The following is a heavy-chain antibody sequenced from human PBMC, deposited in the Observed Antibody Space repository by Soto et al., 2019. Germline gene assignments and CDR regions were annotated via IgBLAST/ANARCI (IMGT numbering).Heavy chain of an antibody. CDR3: ARDRSAYYYDSSGYYQRSGWFDP. J-gene: IGHJ5*02. V-gene: IGHV3-30*03. D-gene: IGHD3-22*01. Sequence: GGSLRLSCAASGFTFSSYGMHWVRQAPGKGLEWVAVISYDGSNKYYADSVKGRFTISRDNSKNTLYLQMNSLRAEDTAVYYCARDRSAYYYDSSGYYQRSGWFDPWGQGTLVTVSS. CDR1: GFTFSSYG. CDR2: ISYDGSNK.